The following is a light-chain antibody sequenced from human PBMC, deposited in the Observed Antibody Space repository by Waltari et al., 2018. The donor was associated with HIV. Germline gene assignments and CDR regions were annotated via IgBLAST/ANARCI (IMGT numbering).Light chain of an antibody. CDR1: SSAVGAYHS. V-gene: IGLV2-14*01. Sequence: SALTQPAFVSGSLGQSITIACPGTSSAVGAYHSVSWYQQRPGKVPKLLIYEVNRRPSGIDNRFSGSKSGNTASLTISGLQVEDEADYYCSSFTGSNTYVFGSGTKVTVL. J-gene: IGLJ1*01. CDR2: EVN. CDR3: SSFTGSNTYV.